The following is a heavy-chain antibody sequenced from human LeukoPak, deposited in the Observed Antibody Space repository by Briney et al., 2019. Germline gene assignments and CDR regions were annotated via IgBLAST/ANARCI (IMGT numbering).Heavy chain of an antibody. CDR1: GGSISSGSYY. CDR2: IYYSGST. J-gene: IGHJ1*01. CDR3: AGEFSFQH. Sequence: SQTLSLTCTVSGGSISSGSYYWSWIRQPAGKGLEWIGRIYYSGSTYYNPSLKSRVTISVDTSKNQFSLKLSSVTAADTAVYYCAGEFSFQHWGQGTLVTVSS. V-gene: IGHV4-61*02.